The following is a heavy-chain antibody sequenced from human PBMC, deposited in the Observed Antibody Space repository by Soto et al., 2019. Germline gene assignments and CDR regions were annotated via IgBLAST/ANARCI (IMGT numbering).Heavy chain of an antibody. CDR3: ARYNSYAIDY. CDR1: GITFGSRA. V-gene: IGHV3-23*01. D-gene: IGHD2-8*01. Sequence: PGGSLRLSCVASGITFGSRAMSWVRQAPGEGLEWVSTITDTGGDTKYADSVRGRFTFSRDNSKNTVYLKMTSVTAADRAMYFCARYNSYAIDYWGRGTLVTVSS. J-gene: IGHJ4*02. CDR2: ITDTGGDT.